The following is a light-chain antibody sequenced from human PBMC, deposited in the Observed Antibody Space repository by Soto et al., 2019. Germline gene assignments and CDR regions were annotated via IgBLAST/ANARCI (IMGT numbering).Light chain of an antibody. CDR3: SSYTSSSTLLYV. V-gene: IGLV2-14*01. CDR2: DVS. J-gene: IGLJ1*01. CDR1: SSDVGGYNY. Sequence: QSALTQPASVSGSPGQSITISGTGTSSDVGGYNYVSWYQQHPGKAPKLMIYDVSNRHSGVSHRFSGSKSGNTASLTISGLIAEDEADYYCSSYTSSSTLLYVFGTGTKLTVL.